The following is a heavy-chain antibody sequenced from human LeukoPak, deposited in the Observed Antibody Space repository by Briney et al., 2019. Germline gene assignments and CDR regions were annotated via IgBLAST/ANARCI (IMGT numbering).Heavy chain of an antibody. CDR2: ISYDGSNK. CDR3: ARASYYYDSSGYYLDLDY. J-gene: IGHJ4*02. Sequence: PGGSLRLSCAASGFTFSSYAMHWVRQAPGKGLEWEAVISYDGSNKYYADSVKGRFTISRDNSKNTLYLQMNSLRAEDTAVYYCARASYYYDSSGYYLDLDYWGQGTLVTVSS. CDR1: GFTFSSYA. V-gene: IGHV3-30*01. D-gene: IGHD3-22*01.